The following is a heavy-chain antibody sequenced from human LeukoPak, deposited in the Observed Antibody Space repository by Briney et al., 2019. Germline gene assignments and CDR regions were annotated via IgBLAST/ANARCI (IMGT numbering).Heavy chain of an antibody. CDR2: ISYDGSNK. CDR1: GFTFSSYG. Sequence: GGSLRLSCAASGFTFSSYGMHWVRQAPGKGLEWVAVISYDGSNKYYADSVKGRFTISRDNSKNTLYLQMNSLRAEDTAVHYCAKDYYDSSGYLDYWGQGTLVTVSS. V-gene: IGHV3-30*18. J-gene: IGHJ4*02. CDR3: AKDYYDSSGYLDY. D-gene: IGHD3-22*01.